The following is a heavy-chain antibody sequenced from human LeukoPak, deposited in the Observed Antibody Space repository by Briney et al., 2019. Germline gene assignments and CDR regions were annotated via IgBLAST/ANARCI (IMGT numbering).Heavy chain of an antibody. CDR1: GGSISSYY. V-gene: IGHV4-59*12. D-gene: IGHD3-22*01. Sequence: PSETLSLTCTVSGGSISSYYWSWIRQPPGKGLEWIGYIYYSGSTNYNPSLKSRVTISVDTSKNQFSLKLSSVTAADTAVYYCARDSGRVFYYYDSSGNHDAFDIWGQGTMVTVSS. CDR3: ARDSGRVFYYYDSSGNHDAFDI. CDR2: IYYSGST. J-gene: IGHJ3*02.